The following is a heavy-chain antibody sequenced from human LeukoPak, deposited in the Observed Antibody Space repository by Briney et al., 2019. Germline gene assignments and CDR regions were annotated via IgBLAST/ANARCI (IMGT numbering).Heavy chain of an antibody. D-gene: IGHD3-22*01. CDR3: AIQDYYDSSGYLVGAFDI. J-gene: IGHJ3*02. CDR1: RFTFSSYA. Sequence: GGSLRLSCAASRFTFSSYAMHCVCEAPGRGLERVAVISYVGGTKYYADSAKGRFTISRDNSKTTLYLKMNSRRPEDTRVYYCAIQDYYDSSGYLVGAFDIWGQGTMVTVSS. V-gene: IGHV3-30*04. CDR2: ISYVGGTK.